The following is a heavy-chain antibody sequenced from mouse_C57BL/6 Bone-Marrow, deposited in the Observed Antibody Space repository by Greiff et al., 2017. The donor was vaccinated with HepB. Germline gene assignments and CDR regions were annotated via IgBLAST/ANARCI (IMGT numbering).Heavy chain of an antibody. V-gene: IGHV1-50*01. D-gene: IGHD2-4*01. Sequence: QVQLQQPGAELVKPGASVKLSCKASGYTFTSYWMQWVKQRPGQGLEWIGEIDPSDSYNNYNQKFKGKATLTVDTSSSTAYMQLSILTSEDSAVYYCASNICYDYDGAYWGQGTLVTVSA. CDR2: IDPSDSYN. J-gene: IGHJ3*01. CDR1: GYTFTSYW. CDR3: ASNICYDYDGAY.